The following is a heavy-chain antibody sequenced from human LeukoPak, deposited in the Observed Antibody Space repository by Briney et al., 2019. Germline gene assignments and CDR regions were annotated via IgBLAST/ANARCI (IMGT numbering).Heavy chain of an antibody. D-gene: IGHD2-8*01. Sequence: GASVKVSCKASGLTLTTIYMHWVRQAPGQGLEWMAVLYPGGDRALSAKRFQGRLTLTRDTSTNTVYMEVSSLASEDTAVYYCASEVPRTSRFDHWGQGTLVTVSS. V-gene: IGHV1-46*01. CDR3: ASEVPRTSRFDH. J-gene: IGHJ4*02. CDR2: LYPGGDRA. CDR1: GLTLTTIY.